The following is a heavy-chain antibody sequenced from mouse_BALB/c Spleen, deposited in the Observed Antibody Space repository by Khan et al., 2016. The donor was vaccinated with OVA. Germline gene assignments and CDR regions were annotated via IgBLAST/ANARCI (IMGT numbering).Heavy chain of an antibody. CDR1: GFTFSSFG. CDR3: DRGVTTVLAKWDWYFDV. V-gene: IGHV5-17*02. CDR2: ISSGSGTI. D-gene: IGHD1-1*01. Sequence: EVQLLETGGGLVQPGGSRKLSCAASGFTFSSFGMHWVRQAPEKGLEWVAYISSGSGTIYYADTVKGRFTISRDNPKNTLFLQMTSLRSADTAMYYGDRGVTTVLAKWDWYFDVWGAGTTVTVSS. J-gene: IGHJ1*01.